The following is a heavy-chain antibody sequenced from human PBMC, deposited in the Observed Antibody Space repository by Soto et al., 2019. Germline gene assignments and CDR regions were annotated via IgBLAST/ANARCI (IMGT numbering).Heavy chain of an antibody. Sequence: GGSLRLSCAASGFTVSSYYMSWVRQAPGKGLEWVSVLYSGGSTYYIDSVKGRFTIPRDNSKNTLYLQMDSLRAEDSAVYYCAREQGNGFFHGAFDLWGQGTMVTVSS. CDR3: AREQGNGFFHGAFDL. D-gene: IGHD3-3*01. CDR2: LYSGGST. CDR1: GFTVSSYY. V-gene: IGHV3-53*01. J-gene: IGHJ3*01.